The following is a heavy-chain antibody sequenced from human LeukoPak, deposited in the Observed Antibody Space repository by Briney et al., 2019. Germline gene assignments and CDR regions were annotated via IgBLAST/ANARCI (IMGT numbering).Heavy chain of an antibody. V-gene: IGHV4-34*01. J-gene: IGHJ4*02. Sequence: SETLSLTCAVYGGSFSGYYWSWIRQPPGKGLEWIGEINHSGGTNYNPSLKSRVTISVDTSKNQFSLKLSSVTAADTAVYYCARHYQLLHFDYWGQGTLVTVSS. CDR3: ARHYQLLHFDY. CDR1: GGSFSGYY. CDR2: INHSGGT. D-gene: IGHD2-2*01.